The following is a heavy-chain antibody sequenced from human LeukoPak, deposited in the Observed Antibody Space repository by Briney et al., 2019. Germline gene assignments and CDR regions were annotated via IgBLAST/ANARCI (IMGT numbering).Heavy chain of an antibody. D-gene: IGHD3-10*01. Sequence: PGGSLRLSCAASGFTFSDYYMSWIRQAPGKGLEWVSYISSSGSTIYHADSVKGRFTISRDNAKNSLYLQMNSLRAEDTAVYYCARDSRYGSGSYLSPVPLWGQGTMVTVSS. CDR1: GFTFSDYY. CDR3: ARDSRYGSGSYLSPVPL. CDR2: ISSSGSTI. J-gene: IGHJ3*01. V-gene: IGHV3-11*01.